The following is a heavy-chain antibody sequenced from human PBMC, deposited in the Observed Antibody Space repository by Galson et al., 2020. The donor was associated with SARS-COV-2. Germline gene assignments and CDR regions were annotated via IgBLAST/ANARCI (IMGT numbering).Heavy chain of an antibody. CDR3: ARGDGDYVSQIEYFQH. D-gene: IGHD4-17*01. CDR1: GGSISSGGYY. J-gene: IGHJ1*01. CDR2: IYYSGST. Sequence: SETLSLTCTVSGGSISSGGYYWSWIRQHPGKGLEWIGYIYYSGSTYYNPSLKSRVTISVDTSKNQFSLKLSSVTAADTAVYYCARGDGDYVSQIEYFQHWGQGTLVTVSS. V-gene: IGHV4-31*03.